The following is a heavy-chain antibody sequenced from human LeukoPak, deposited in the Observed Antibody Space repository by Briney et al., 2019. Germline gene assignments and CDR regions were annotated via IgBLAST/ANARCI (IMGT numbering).Heavy chain of an antibody. Sequence: GESLKISCKGSGYSFTSYWIGWVRQMPGKGLEWMGIIYPGDSDTRYSPSFQGQVTISADKSISTAYLQWSSLKASDTAMYYCARQRIEWELRTLDAFDIWGQGTMVTVSS. D-gene: IGHD1-26*01. J-gene: IGHJ3*02. CDR2: IYPGDSDT. CDR1: GYSFTSYW. CDR3: ARQRIEWELRTLDAFDI. V-gene: IGHV5-51*01.